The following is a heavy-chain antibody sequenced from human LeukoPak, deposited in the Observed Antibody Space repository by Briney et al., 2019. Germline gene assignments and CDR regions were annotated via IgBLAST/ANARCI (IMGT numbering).Heavy chain of an antibody. Sequence: SETLSLTCTVSGGSIRRSYWSWIRQPPGRGLEWIGYFYLSGSNYNPSLKSRVTMSLDASRNQFSLRLSPVTAADTTVYYCARGGPTGALDDNWFDPWGQGTLVTVSS. CDR2: FYLSGS. CDR3: ARGGPTGALDDNWFDP. V-gene: IGHV4-4*09. J-gene: IGHJ5*02. CDR1: GGSIRRSY. D-gene: IGHD4-11*01.